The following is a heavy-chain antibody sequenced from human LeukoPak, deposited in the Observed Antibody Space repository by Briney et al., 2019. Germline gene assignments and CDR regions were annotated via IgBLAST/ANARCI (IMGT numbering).Heavy chain of an antibody. CDR2: IRYDGSNK. CDR3: AKDRNVVPAAKTAMDV. CDR1: GFTFSSYG. D-gene: IGHD2-2*01. V-gene: IGHV3-30*02. J-gene: IGHJ6*03. Sequence: PGGSLRPSCAASGFTFSSYGMHWVRQAPGKGLEWVAFIRYDGSNKYYADSVKGRFTVSRDNSKNTLYLQMNSLRAEDTAVYYCAKDRNVVPAAKTAMDVWGKGTTVTVSS.